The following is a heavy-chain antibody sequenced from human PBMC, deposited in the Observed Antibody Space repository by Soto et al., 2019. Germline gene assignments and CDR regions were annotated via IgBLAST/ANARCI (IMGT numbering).Heavy chain of an antibody. J-gene: IGHJ6*02. Sequence: GGSLRLSCAASGFTLSDYYMSWIRQAPGKXLEWVSYISSSSSYTNYADSVKGRFTISRDNAKNSLYLQMNSLRAEDTAVYYCARDRIAVAGTGSYYYYGMDVWGQGTTVTVSS. D-gene: IGHD6-19*01. V-gene: IGHV3-11*06. CDR3: ARDRIAVAGTGSYYYYGMDV. CDR1: GFTLSDYY. CDR2: ISSSSSYT.